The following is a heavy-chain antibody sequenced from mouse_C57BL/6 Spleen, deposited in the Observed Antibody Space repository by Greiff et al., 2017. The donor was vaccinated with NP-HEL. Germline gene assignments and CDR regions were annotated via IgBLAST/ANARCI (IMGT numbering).Heavy chain of an antibody. V-gene: IGHV1-80*01. J-gene: IGHJ4*01. CDR2: IYPGDGDT. D-gene: IGHD1-1*01. CDR1: GYAFSSYW. CDR3: ARDGSSYRYAMDY. Sequence: VQLQQSGAELVKPGASVKISCKASGYAFSSYWMNWVKQRPGKGLEWIGQIYPGDGDTNYNGKFKGKATLTADKTSSTAYMQLSSLTSEDSAVYFCARDGSSYRYAMDYWGQGTSVTVSS.